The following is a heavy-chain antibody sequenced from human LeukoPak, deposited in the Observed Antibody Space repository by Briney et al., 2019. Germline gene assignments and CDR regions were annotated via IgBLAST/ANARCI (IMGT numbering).Heavy chain of an antibody. CDR3: AREAQYCSGTSCYGGYFQH. CDR2: INHSGST. Sequence: SETLSLTCAVYGGSFSGHYWSWIRQPPGKGLEWIGEINHSGSTIYNPSLKSRVTISVDTSKNHLSLKLNSVTAADKAVYYCAREAQYCSGTSCYGGYFQHWGQGTLVTVSS. CDR1: GGSFSGHY. V-gene: IGHV4-34*01. D-gene: IGHD2-2*01. J-gene: IGHJ1*01.